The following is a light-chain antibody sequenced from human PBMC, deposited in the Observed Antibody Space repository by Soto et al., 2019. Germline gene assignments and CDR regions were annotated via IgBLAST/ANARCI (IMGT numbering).Light chain of an antibody. CDR3: QQSYSSPYT. CDR2: DAS. Sequence: IQLTQSPSSLSASVGDRVTITCRASQDSTKYLAWYQQKPGKAPNLLIYDASTLHSGVPSRFSGSGSGTDFTLTISGLQPEDFAIYYCQQSYSSPYTFGLGTKVQIK. CDR1: QDSTKY. V-gene: IGKV1-9*01. J-gene: IGKJ2*01.